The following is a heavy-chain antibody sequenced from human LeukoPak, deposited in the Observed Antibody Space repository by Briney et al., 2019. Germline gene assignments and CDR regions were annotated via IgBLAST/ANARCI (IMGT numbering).Heavy chain of an antibody. J-gene: IGHJ4*02. V-gene: IGHV4-4*07. CDR3: ARAGYTISSYRFDY. CDR1: GGSISSYW. D-gene: IGHD3-16*02. CDR2: IYTTGRT. Sequence: SETLSLTCSVSGGSISSYWWSWIRQPAGKGLEFIGRIYTTGRTNYNPSPKSRVSMSVDTSKNKFSLELRSVIAADTAVYFCARAGYTISSYRFDYWGQGALVTVSS.